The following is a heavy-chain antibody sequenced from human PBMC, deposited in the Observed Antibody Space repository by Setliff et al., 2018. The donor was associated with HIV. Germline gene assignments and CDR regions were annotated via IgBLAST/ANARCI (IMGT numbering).Heavy chain of an antibody. CDR2: VYYSGST. J-gene: IGHJ4*01. CDR3: ARGLKGGGYYFDY. D-gene: IGHD1-26*01. V-gene: IGHV4-59*01. CDR1: GDSIGGYY. Sequence: SETLSLTCTVSGDSIGGYYWSWVRQPPGKGLEWIGYVYYSGSTNYNPSLKSRVTLSFDPSKNNFSLNLNSVTATDTAVYYCARGLKGGGYYFDYWGQGMLVTVSS.